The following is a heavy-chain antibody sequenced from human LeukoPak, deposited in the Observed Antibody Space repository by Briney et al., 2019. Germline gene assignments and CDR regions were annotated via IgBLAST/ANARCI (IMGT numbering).Heavy chain of an antibody. CDR3: ARETPFVD. V-gene: IGHV4-39*07. CDR1: GGSISSSSYY. D-gene: IGHD2-21*01. J-gene: IGHJ4*02. Sequence: SETLSLTCTVSGGSISSSSYYWGWIRQPPGKGLEWIGSIYYSGSTYYNPSLKSRVTISVDTSKNQFSLKLSSVTAADTAVYYCARETPFVDWGQGTLVTVSS. CDR2: IYYSGST.